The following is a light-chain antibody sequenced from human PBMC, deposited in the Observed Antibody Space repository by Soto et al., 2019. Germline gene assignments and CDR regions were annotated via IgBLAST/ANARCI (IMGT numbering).Light chain of an antibody. CDR2: GNS. CDR1: SSNIGAGYD. CDR3: QSYDSSLGGSV. V-gene: IGLV1-40*01. Sequence: QSVLTQPPSVSGAPGQRVTISCTGSSSNIGAGYDVHWYQQLPGTAPKLLIYGNSNRPSGVPDRFSGSKSGTSASLAITGLQAEDEADYYGQSYDSSLGGSVFGGGTKLTVL. J-gene: IGLJ2*01.